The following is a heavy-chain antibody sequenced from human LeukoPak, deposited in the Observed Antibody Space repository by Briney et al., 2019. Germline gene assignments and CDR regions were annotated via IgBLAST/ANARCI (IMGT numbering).Heavy chain of an antibody. J-gene: IGHJ5*02. CDR2: IYHSGST. V-gene: IGHV4-30-2*01. CDR1: GGSISSGGYY. Sequence: SETLSLTCTVSGGSISSGGYYWSWIRQPPGKGLEWIGYIYHSGSTYYNPSLKSRVTISVDRSKNQFSLKLSSVTAADTAVYYCARGDLWFDPWGQGTLVTVSS. CDR3: ARGDLWFDP.